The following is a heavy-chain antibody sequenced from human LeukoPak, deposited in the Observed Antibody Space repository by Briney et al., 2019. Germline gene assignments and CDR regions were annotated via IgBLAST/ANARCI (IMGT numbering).Heavy chain of an antibody. D-gene: IGHD1-26*01. CDR2: INPNSGGT. CDR3: ARVPRSGSYRRAFDY. Sequence: EASVNVSCTASGYTFTAYYMHWVRQAPGHGLEWMGWINPNSGGTNYAQKFQGRVTMTRDTSISTAYMELSRLRSDDTAVYYCARVPRSGSYRRAFDYWGQGTLVTVSS. CDR1: GYTFTAYY. J-gene: IGHJ4*02. V-gene: IGHV1-2*02.